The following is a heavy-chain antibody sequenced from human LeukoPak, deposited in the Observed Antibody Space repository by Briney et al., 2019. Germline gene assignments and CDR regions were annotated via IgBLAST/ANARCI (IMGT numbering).Heavy chain of an antibody. CDR3: AKVYYYDSSGNDY. V-gene: IGHV3-23*01. J-gene: IGHJ4*02. Sequence: GGSLRLSCAASGFTFSSYAMSWVRQAPEKGLEWVSAISGSGGSTYYADSVKGRFTISRDNSKNTLYLQMNSLRAEDTAVYYCAKVYYYDSSGNDYWGQGTLVTVSS. CDR1: GFTFSSYA. CDR2: ISGSGGST. D-gene: IGHD3-22*01.